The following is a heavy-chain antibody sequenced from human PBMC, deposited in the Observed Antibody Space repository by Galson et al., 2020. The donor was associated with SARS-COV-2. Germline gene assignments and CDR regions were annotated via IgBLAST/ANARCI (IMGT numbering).Heavy chain of an antibody. Sequence: SETLSLTCAVSGTSISSGSYSWNWLRQPPGKGLEWTGYISHSGGTYYNPSLKSRVTISGDRAKKQSSLRLSSVTAADTGVYYCAGLHYGEFAPDAFEIWGRGTRGSVAS. J-gene: IGHJ3*02. CDR2: ISHSGGT. D-gene: IGHD4-17*01. CDR1: GTSISSGSYS. V-gene: IGHV4-30-2*01. CDR3: AGLHYGEFAPDAFEI.